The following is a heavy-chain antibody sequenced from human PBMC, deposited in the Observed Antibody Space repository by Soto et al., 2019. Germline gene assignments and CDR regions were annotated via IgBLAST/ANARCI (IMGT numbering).Heavy chain of an antibody. V-gene: IGHV1-69*08. CDR2: IIPILGIA. CDR3: ARERGGLSSGYEVPFDY. CDR1: GGTFSSYT. Sequence: QVQLVQSGAEVQKPGSSVKVSCKASGGTFSSYTISWVRQAPGQGLEWMGRIIPILGIANYAQKFQGRVTITADKSTSTAYMELSSLRSEDTAVYYCARERGGLSSGYEVPFDYWGQGTLVTVSS. D-gene: IGHD5-12*01. J-gene: IGHJ4*02.